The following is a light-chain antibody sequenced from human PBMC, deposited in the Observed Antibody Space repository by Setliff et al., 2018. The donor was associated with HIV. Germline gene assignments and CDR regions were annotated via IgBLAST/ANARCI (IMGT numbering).Light chain of an antibody. J-gene: IGLJ1*01. CDR3: SSYAGSTNLYV. Sequence: QSVLTQPASVSGSPGQSITISCTGTSSDIGTYNLVSWYQQYPGKAPKVMIYEVSKRPSGVSNRFSGSKSGNTASLTISGLQAEDEADYYCSSYAGSTNLYVFGTGTKVTV. CDR2: EVS. CDR1: SSDIGTYNL. V-gene: IGLV2-23*02.